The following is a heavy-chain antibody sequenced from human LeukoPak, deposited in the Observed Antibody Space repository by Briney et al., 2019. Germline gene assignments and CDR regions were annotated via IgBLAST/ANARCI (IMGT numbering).Heavy chain of an antibody. Sequence: PSETLSLTCSVSGGSISTSSHYWGWFRQPPGKGLEWIGSLYKSGSTYYNASLSGRATVSVDTSKNQFSLKLNYVTAADTSVYYCARQWAEWQLLRGWVDPWGQGILVTVSS. CDR3: ARQWAEWQLLRGWVDP. CDR2: LYKSGST. CDR1: GGSISTSSHY. D-gene: IGHD1-26*01. J-gene: IGHJ5*02. V-gene: IGHV4-39*01.